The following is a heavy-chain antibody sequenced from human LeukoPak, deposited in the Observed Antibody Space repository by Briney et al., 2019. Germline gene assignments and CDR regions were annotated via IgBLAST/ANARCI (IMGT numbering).Heavy chain of an antibody. CDR1: GGSVSSGSYS. CDR3: AREVADYDSSGYYSSGDWFDP. Sequence: RPSETLSLTCTVSGGSVSSGSYSWGWIRQPPGKGLEWIGYLYYSGSTRYNPSLKRRFTISVDTSKNQFSLKLSSVTAADTAVYYCAREVADYDSSGYYSSGDWFDPWGQGTLVTVSS. D-gene: IGHD3-22*01. J-gene: IGHJ5*02. V-gene: IGHV4-61*01. CDR2: LYYSGST.